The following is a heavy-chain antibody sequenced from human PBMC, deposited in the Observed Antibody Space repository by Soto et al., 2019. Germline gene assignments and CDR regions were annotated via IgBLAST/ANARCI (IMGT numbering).Heavy chain of an antibody. CDR3: ARGGYSSSWYKNWFDP. D-gene: IGHD6-13*01. CDR1: GYTLTGYY. V-gene: IGHV1-2*04. CDR2: INPNSGGT. J-gene: IGHJ5*02. Sequence: QVQLVQSGAEVKKPGASVKVSCKASGYTLTGYYMHWVRQAPGQGLEWMGWINPNSGGTNYAQKFQGWVTMTRDTSISTAYMELSRLRSDDTAVYYCARGGYSSSWYKNWFDPWGQGTLVTVSS.